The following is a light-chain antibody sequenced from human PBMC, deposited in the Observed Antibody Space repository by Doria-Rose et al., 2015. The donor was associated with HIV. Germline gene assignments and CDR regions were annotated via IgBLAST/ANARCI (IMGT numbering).Light chain of an antibody. CDR2: WAS. J-gene: IGKJ3*01. Sequence: IRVTQSPESLGMSLGERATLNCKSNQSPLYTSKNYLAWYQQKPGQPPNLVIYWASTRQSEVPARFSGSVSGTDFTLTISSLEAEDVAVYYCQQYYDTPSFGPGTTVDIK. CDR1: QSPLYTSKNY. V-gene: IGKV4-1*01. CDR3: QQYYDTPS.